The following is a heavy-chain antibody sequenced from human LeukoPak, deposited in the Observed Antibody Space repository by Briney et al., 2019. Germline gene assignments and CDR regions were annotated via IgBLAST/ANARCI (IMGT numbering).Heavy chain of an antibody. D-gene: IGHD3-10*01. J-gene: IGHJ4*02. CDR1: GGSISSSSYY. CDR2: IYYSGST. V-gene: IGHV4-39*07. Sequence: SETLSLTCTVSGGSISSSSYYWGWIRQPPGKGLEWIGSIYYSGSTYYNPSLKSRVTISVDTSKNQFSLKLSSVTAADTAVYYCARDHPPNYYGSGSPFDYWGQGTLVTVSS. CDR3: ARDHPPNYYGSGSPFDY.